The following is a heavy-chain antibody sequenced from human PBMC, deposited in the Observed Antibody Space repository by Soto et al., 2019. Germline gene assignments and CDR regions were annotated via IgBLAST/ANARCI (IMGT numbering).Heavy chain of an antibody. CDR2: DHSDGTTT. CDR1: GFTFDYYW. V-gene: IGHV3-74*01. J-gene: IGHJ3*01. CDR3: ASGDRGGFDL. Sequence: EVQLVESGGGLVQPGASLRLSCAASGFTFDYYWMHWVRQAPGKGLVWVSRDHSDGTTTTYADSVKGQFNISRDNARNPVTLQKSSQRAENTAMYYCASGDRGGFDLWGHGTVVTVSS. D-gene: IGHD3-10*01.